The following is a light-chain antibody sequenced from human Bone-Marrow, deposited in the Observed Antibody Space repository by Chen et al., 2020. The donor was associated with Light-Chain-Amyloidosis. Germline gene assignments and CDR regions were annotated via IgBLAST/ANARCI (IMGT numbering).Light chain of an antibody. CDR2: DDC. Sequence: SSVLTQPSSVSVAPGQTAPIACGGNNIGSTSVHWYQQTPGQAPLLVVYDDCDWPSGSPERLSGSNSGNTATLTISRVEAGDEADYYCQVWDRSSDRPVFGGGTKLTVL. V-gene: IGLV3-21*02. J-gene: IGLJ3*02. CDR1: NIGSTS. CDR3: QVWDRSSDRPV.